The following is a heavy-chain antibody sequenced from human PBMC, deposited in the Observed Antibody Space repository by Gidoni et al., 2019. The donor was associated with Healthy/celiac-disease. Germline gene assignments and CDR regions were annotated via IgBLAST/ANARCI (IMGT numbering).Heavy chain of an antibody. CDR1: GGNFSSYA. V-gene: IGHV1-69*01. Sequence: QVQLVQAGAEVKKPGASVKVSCKASGGNFSSYAISWVRQAPGQGLEWMGGIIPICGTANYAQKFQGRVTITADESTSTAYIELSSLSSEDTAVYYCARAYYYGSGSYYWDYYYYGMDVWGQGPTVTVSS. D-gene: IGHD3-10*01. J-gene: IGHJ6*02. CDR2: IIPICGTA. CDR3: ARAYYYGSGSYYWDYYYYGMDV.